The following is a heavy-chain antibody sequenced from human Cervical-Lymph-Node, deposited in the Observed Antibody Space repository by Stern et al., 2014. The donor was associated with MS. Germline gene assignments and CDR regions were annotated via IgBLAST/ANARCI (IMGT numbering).Heavy chain of an antibody. V-gene: IGHV4-39*01. CDR2: FYYSGST. J-gene: IGHJ4*02. Sequence: QVQLQESGPGLVKPSETLSLTCTVSGGSISSSSYYWGWIRQPPGKGLEWIGGFYYSGSTYYNTPLNSRVTISVDTFKNQFSLKLSSVTAADTAVYYCARQLAVAGYYFDYWGQGTLVTVSS. D-gene: IGHD6-19*01. CDR1: GGSISSSSYY. CDR3: ARQLAVAGYYFDY.